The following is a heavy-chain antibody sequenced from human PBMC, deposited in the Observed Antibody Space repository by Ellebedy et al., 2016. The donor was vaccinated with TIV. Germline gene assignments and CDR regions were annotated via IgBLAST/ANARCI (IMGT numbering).Heavy chain of an antibody. Sequence: ASVKVSCKASGYTFTSYGISWVRQATGQGLEWMGWMNPNSGNTGYAQKFQGRVTITRNTSISTAYVELSSLRSEDTAVYYCARELVVTSAFDIWGQGTMVTVSS. CDR1: GYTFTSYG. V-gene: IGHV1-8*03. J-gene: IGHJ3*02. CDR3: ARELVVTSAFDI. D-gene: IGHD2-21*02. CDR2: MNPNSGNT.